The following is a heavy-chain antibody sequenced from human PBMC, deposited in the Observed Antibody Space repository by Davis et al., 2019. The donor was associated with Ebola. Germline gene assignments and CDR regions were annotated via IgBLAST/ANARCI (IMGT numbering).Heavy chain of an antibody. CDR3: AGDWGMVRSAGWFDP. Sequence: ASVKVSCKASGYTFTSHGITWVRQAPGQALEWLGWISAHNGNTNYAQKPQGRVTMTTATSTSTAYMELRSLRSDDTAVYYCAGDWGMVRSAGWFDPWGQGTLVTVSS. V-gene: IGHV1-18*01. CDR2: ISAHNGNT. CDR1: GYTFTSHG. D-gene: IGHD3-10*01. J-gene: IGHJ5*02.